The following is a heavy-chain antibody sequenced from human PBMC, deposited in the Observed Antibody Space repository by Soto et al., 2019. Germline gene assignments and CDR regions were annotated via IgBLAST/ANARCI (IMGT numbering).Heavy chain of an antibody. D-gene: IGHD2-2*03. CDR1: GGSISSGGYY. J-gene: IGHJ5*02. Sequence: QVQLQESGPGLVKPSQTLSLTCTVSGGSISSGGYYWSWIRQHPGKGLEWIGYIYYSGNTNYNPSLKRRVTLSIDTPNNHFSLRLRSVTAADTAVYYCARGGYCSGTSCYKGAAENDPWGQGTLVTVSS. CDR2: IYYSGNT. CDR3: ARGGYCSGTSCYKGAAENDP. V-gene: IGHV4-31*03.